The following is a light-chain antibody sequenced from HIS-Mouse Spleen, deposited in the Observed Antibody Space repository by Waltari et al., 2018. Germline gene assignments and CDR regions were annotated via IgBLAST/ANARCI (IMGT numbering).Light chain of an antibody. CDR1: ALPKKY. Sequence: SYELTQPPSVSVSPGQTARITCSGDALPKKYAYWYQQKSGQAPVLVIYEDSKRPSGSPERFSGSNSGNTATLTIGGTQAMDEADYYGQAWDSSTVVFGGGTKLTVL. CDR3: QAWDSSTVV. J-gene: IGLJ2*01. V-gene: IGLV3-1*01. CDR2: EDS.